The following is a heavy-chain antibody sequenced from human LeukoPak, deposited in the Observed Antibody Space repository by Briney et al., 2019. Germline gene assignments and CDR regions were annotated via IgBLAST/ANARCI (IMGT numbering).Heavy chain of an antibody. V-gene: IGHV4-59*12. Sequence: SETLSLTCTVSGGSISSYYWSWIRQPPGKGLEWIGYIYYSGSTNYNPSLKSRVTISVDTSKNQFSLKLSSVTAADTAVYYCAGSLHWFALDYWGQGTLVTVSS. CDR3: AGSLHWFALDY. D-gene: IGHD3-10*01. CDR2: IYYSGST. CDR1: GGSISSYY. J-gene: IGHJ4*02.